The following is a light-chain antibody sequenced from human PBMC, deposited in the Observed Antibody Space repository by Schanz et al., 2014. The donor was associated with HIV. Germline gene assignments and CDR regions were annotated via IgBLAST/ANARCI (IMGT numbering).Light chain of an antibody. V-gene: IGLV2-14*01. J-gene: IGLJ3*02. CDR3: CSYAGSSTWV. CDR2: DVI. CDR1: SSDVGGYNY. Sequence: QSALTQPASVSGSPGQSITISCTGTSSDVGGYNYVSWYQQHPGKAPKLMIYDVISRPSGVSNRFSGSKSGNTASLTISGLQAEDEADYYCCSYAGSSTWVFGGGTKLTVL.